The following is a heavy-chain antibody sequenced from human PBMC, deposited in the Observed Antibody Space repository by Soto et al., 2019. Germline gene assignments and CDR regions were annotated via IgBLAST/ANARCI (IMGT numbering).Heavy chain of an antibody. V-gene: IGHV4-30-2*01. Sequence: TSETLSLTCTVSGGSTSSSSYAWSWIRQPPGKGLEWIGYIYHSGSTYYNPSLKSRVTISVDRSKNQFSLKLSSVTAADTAVYYCARGGGVIYPNWFDPWGQGTLVTVSS. CDR3: ARGGGVIYPNWFDP. CDR1: GGSTSSSSYA. J-gene: IGHJ5*02. D-gene: IGHD2-21*01. CDR2: IYHSGST.